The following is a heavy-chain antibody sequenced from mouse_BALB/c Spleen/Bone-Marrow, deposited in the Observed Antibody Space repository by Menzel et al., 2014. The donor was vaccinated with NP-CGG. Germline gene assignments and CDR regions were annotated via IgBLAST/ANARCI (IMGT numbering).Heavy chain of an antibody. CDR1: GYTFSSYW. CDR2: ILPGSGST. J-gene: IGHJ3*01. Sequence: VQGVESGAELMKPGDSVKISCKATGYTFSSYWIEWVSKGLDSGLEWIGEILPGSGSTDYNEKFKGKATFTADTSSNTAYMQLSSLTSEDSAVYYCARRGISWFAYWGQGTLVTVSA. V-gene: IGHV1-9*01. CDR3: ARRGISWFAY.